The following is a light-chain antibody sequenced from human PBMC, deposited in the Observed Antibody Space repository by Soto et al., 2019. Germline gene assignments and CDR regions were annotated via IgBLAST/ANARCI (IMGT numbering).Light chain of an antibody. Sequence: IVMTQSPATLSVSPGERATLSCRASQSVSSSYLAWYKQTPGQAPILLSYGASRRATGIPDRFSGSGSGTEFTLTISRLQPEDFEVYYCQQYDSSPITFGQGTRLEI. CDR1: QSVSSSY. CDR3: QQYDSSPIT. V-gene: IGKV3-20*01. CDR2: GAS. J-gene: IGKJ5*01.